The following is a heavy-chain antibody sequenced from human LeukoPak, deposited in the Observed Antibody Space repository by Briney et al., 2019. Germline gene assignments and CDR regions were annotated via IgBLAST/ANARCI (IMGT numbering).Heavy chain of an antibody. CDR2: ISKNSDYI. D-gene: IGHD1-26*01. Sequence: PGGSLRLSCAASGFMFSTYWMTWVRQAPGKGLEWVSSISKNSDYIYYADSVRGRFTISRDNAKNSLYLQMNSLIVEDTAVYYCARGRSTRELDYWGQGSLVTVSS. J-gene: IGHJ4*02. V-gene: IGHV3-21*01. CDR1: GFMFSTYW. CDR3: ARGRSTRELDY.